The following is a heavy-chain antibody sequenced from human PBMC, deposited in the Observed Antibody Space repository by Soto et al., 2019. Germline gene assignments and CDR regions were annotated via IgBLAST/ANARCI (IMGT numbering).Heavy chain of an antibody. CDR3: TILWFGELSSYFDY. V-gene: IGHV5-10-1*01. D-gene: IGHD3-10*01. J-gene: IGHJ4*02. Sequence: EVQLVQSGAEVKKPGESLRISCNGSGYSFTSYWISWVRQMPGKGLEWMGRIDPSDSYTNYSPSFQGHVTISADKSISTAYLQSSSLKASDTAMYYCTILWFGELSSYFDYWGQGTLVTVSS. CDR1: GYSFTSYW. CDR2: IDPSDSYT.